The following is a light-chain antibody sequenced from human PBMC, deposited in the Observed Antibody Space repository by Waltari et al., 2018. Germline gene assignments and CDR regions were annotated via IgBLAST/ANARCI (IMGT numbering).Light chain of an antibody. CDR1: QSLLYSNGNNY. Sequence: DVVMTQSPLSLSVTPGEPASISCRSSQSLLYSNGNNYLNWYLQKPGQSPHLLIYLGFNRASGVPDRFSGSGSGTDFTLKISRVEAEDVGVYYCMQAVQTPWTFGQGTKEEIK. J-gene: IGKJ1*01. CDR3: MQAVQTPWT. CDR2: LGF. V-gene: IGKV2-28*01.